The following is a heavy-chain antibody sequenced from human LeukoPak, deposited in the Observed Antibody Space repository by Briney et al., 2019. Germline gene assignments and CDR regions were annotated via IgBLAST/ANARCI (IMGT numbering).Heavy chain of an antibody. CDR2: TNVDGSHK. V-gene: IGHV3-7*01. CDR3: AELGITMIGGV. J-gene: IGHJ6*04. D-gene: IGHD3-10*02. Sequence: PGGSLRLSCAASGFTFSNYWMTWVRQAPGKRLEWVANTNVDGSHKSYLDSVRGRFTISRDNAKNSLYLQMNSLRAEDTAVYYCAELGITMIGGVWGKGTTVTISS. CDR1: GFTFSNYW.